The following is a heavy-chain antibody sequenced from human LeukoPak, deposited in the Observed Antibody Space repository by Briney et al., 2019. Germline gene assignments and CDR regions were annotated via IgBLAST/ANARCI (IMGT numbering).Heavy chain of an antibody. V-gene: IGHV3-74*01. J-gene: IGHJ4*02. Sequence: GGSLTLSCAASGFTFSDNWMYWVRQAPGKGLVLISHISTDGTNTNYADSVKGRFTISRDNAKHTVYLQMNSLRAEDTAVYYCVTALGNYWGQGTLVTVSS. CDR1: GFTFSDNW. D-gene: IGHD5-18*01. CDR2: ISTDGTNT. CDR3: VTALGNY.